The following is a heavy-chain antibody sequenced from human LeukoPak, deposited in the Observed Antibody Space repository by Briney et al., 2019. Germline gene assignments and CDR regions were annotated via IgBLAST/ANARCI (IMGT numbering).Heavy chain of an antibody. D-gene: IGHD1-26*01. CDR3: VRDLPDGATDY. Sequence: GGSLRLSCAASGFTFSSYGMHWVRQAPGKGLEWVAVISYDGSNKYYADSVKGRFTISRDNSKNTLYLQMNSLRAEDTAVYYCVRDLPDGATDYWGQGTLVTVSS. CDR1: GFTFSSYG. CDR2: ISYDGSNK. V-gene: IGHV3-30*03. J-gene: IGHJ4*02.